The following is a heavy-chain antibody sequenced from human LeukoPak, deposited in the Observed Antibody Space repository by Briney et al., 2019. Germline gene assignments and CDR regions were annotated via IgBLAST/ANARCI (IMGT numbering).Heavy chain of an antibody. V-gene: IGHV3-9*03. CDR2: ISWNSGSI. J-gene: IGHJ3*02. Sequence: PGGSLRLSCAASGFTFDDYAMHWVRQAPGKGLEWVSGISWNSGSIGYADSVKGRFTISRDNAKNSLYLQMNSLRAEDMALYYCAKGIAAAHVDAFDIWGQGTMVTVSS. D-gene: IGHD6-13*01. CDR3: AKGIAAAHVDAFDI. CDR1: GFTFDDYA.